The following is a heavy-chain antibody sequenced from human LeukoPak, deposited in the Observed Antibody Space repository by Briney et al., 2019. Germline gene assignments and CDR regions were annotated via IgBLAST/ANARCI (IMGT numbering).Heavy chain of an antibody. V-gene: IGHV1-46*01. CDR3: ARSVGATGYFDY. CDR1: GYTFTSYY. Sequence: ASVKVSCKASGYTFTSYYMHWVRQAPGQGLEWMGIINPSGGSTSYAQKFRGRVTMTRDTSTSTVYMELSSLRSGDTAVYYCARSVGATGYFDYWGQGTLVTVSS. D-gene: IGHD1-26*01. CDR2: INPSGGST. J-gene: IGHJ4*02.